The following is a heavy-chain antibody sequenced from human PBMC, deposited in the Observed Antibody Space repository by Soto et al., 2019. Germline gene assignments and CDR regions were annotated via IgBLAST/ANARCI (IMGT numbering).Heavy chain of an antibody. V-gene: IGHV3-23*01. J-gene: IGHJ6*02. CDR3: AKDYSGSYGMDV. CDR2: ISGSGGST. D-gene: IGHD1-26*01. Sequence: EVQLLESGGGLVLPGGSLRLSCAASRFTFSTYAMSWVRQAPGKGLEWVSTISGSGGSTYYADSVKGRFTISRDNSKNTLYLHMNSLRAEDTAEYYCAKDYSGSYGMDVWGQGTTVTVSS. CDR1: RFTFSTYA.